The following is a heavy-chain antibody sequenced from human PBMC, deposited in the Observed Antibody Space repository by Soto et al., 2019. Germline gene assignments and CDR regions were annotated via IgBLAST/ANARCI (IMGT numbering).Heavy chain of an antibody. CDR2: ITVYNGKT. Sequence: GASVKVSCKTSGYTFTSYGISWVRQAPGQGLEWMGWITVYNGKTDYAQKVQGRVTMTTETSTSTVYLELRSLRSDDTAVYYCAIIFTLPPSSRSTLFRGHRSSVPVSS. CDR3: AIIFTLPPSSRSTLF. D-gene: IGHD1-26*01. CDR1: GYTFTSYG. J-gene: IGHJ4*01. V-gene: IGHV1-18*01.